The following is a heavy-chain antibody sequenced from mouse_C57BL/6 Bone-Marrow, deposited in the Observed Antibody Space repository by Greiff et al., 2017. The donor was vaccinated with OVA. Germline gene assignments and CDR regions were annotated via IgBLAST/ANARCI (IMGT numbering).Heavy chain of an antibody. V-gene: IGHV6-6*01. Sequence: EVMLVESGGGLVQPGGSMKLSCAASGFTFSDAWMDWVRQSPEKGLEWVAEIRNKDNNHATYYAESVKGMFTISRDDSKSSVYLQMNSLRAEDTGIYYCTSTTVDYWGQGTTLTVSS. CDR3: TSTTVDY. CDR1: GFTFSDAW. D-gene: IGHD1-1*01. CDR2: IRNKDNNHAT. J-gene: IGHJ2*01.